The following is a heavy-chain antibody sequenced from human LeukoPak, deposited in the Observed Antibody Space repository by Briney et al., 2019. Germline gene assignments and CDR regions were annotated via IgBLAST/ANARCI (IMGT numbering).Heavy chain of an antibody. CDR1: GFIFSSYS. CDR3: AKAASSSWPSYYYGMDV. CDR2: ITGSGGNT. Sequence: GGSLRLPCAASGFIFSSYSMSWVRQVPGMGLEWVSVITGSGGNTYYADSVKGRFTISKDNSRNTVYLQMSSLRVDDTAVYYCAKAASSSWPSYYYGMDVWGQGTTVTVSS. D-gene: IGHD6-13*01. V-gene: IGHV3-23*01. J-gene: IGHJ6*02.